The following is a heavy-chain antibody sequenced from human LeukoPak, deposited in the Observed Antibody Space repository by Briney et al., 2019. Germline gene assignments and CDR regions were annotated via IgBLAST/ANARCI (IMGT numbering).Heavy chain of an antibody. D-gene: IGHD3-22*01. J-gene: IGHJ4*02. CDR3: AKADYYDSSGFFDY. CDR1: GFTFDDYA. Sequence: PGGSLRLSCAASGFTFDDYAMHWVRQAPGKGLEWVSLISGDGGSTYYADSVKGRFTISRDNSKNSLYLQMNSLRAEDTALYYCAKADYYDSSGFFDYRGQGTLVTVSS. V-gene: IGHV3-43*02. CDR2: ISGDGGST.